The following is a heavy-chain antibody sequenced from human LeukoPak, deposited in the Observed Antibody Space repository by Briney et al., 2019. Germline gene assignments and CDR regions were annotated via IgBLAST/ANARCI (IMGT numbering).Heavy chain of an antibody. CDR1: GFAFSDYW. CDR3: AKDFTSNDAFDI. V-gene: IGHV3-7*03. CDR2: MNQDGSEK. Sequence: GGSLRLSCAASGFAFSDYWMSWVRQAPGKGLEWVANMNQDGSEKYYVDSVKGRFTISRDNAKNSLYLQMNSLRAEDTAVYYCAKDFTSNDAFDIWGQGTMVTVSS. J-gene: IGHJ3*02. D-gene: IGHD3-3*01.